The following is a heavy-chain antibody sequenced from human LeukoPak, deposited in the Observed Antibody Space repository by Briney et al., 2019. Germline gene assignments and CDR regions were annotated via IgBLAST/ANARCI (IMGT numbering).Heavy chain of an antibody. Sequence: GASVKVSCKASGYTLTRFFIHWVRQAPGQGLEWMGIINPNGGSTSYSQKFQGRVTMTRDTSVNTIYMELSGLRSDDTAVYYCAGGGFYSNYRWVELHFDYWGQGTLVTVSS. CDR1: GYTLTRFF. CDR3: AGGGFYSNYRWVELHFDY. J-gene: IGHJ4*02. V-gene: IGHV1-2*02. D-gene: IGHD4-11*01. CDR2: INPNGGST.